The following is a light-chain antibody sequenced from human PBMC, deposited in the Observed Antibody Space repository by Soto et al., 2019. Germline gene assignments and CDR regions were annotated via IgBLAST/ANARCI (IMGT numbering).Light chain of an antibody. CDR2: GVY. J-gene: IGKJ1*01. V-gene: IGKV3-20*01. CDR1: QTGSNSY. CDR3: QHYGFSQWT. Sequence: IVLTQSPGTLSLSPGERATLSCRASQTGSNSYLAWYQHKSGQAPRLLIYGVYSRATGIPDGFSGSGSGTEFTLTITRLEPEDSAVYFCQHYGFSQWTFGQGTKVEIK.